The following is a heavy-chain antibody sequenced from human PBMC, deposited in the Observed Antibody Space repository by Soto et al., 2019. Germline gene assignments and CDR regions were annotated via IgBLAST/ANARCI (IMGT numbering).Heavy chain of an antibody. J-gene: IGHJ4*02. D-gene: IGHD3-10*01. Sequence: SETLSLTCTVSGGSISSGDYYWSWIRQPPGKGLEWIGYIYYSGSTYYNPSLKSRVTISVDTSKNQFSLKLSSVTAADTAVYYCARAMVRGLSFDYWGQGTLVTVSS. CDR1: GGSISSGDYY. V-gene: IGHV4-30-4*01. CDR2: IYYSGST. CDR3: ARAMVRGLSFDY.